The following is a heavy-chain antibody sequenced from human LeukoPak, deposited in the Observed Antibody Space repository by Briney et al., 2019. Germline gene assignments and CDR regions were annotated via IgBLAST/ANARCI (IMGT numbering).Heavy chain of an antibody. J-gene: IGHJ4*02. CDR2: ISSSGSTI. CDR3: ARDLSRKAAAGIDY. Sequence: GGSLRLSCAASGFTFDDYAMHWVRQAPGKGLEWVSYISSSGSTIYYADSVKGRFTISRDNAKNSLYLQMNSLRAEDTAVYYCARDLSRKAAAGIDYWGQGTLVTVSS. CDR1: GFTFDDYA. D-gene: IGHD6-13*01. V-gene: IGHV3-11*01.